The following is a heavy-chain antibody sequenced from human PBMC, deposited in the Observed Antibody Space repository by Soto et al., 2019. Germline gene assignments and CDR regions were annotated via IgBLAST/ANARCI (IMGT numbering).Heavy chain of an antibody. CDR2: INYVGRTS. Sequence: SETLSLTCTVSGDSMSGFYWSWIRQTPGKGLEWIGYINYVGRTSYYSPSLQSRVTISLDSSKNQFSLILSSVTAADTAVYFCARFRRNYFDYWGQGTQVTVSS. CDR3: ARFRRNYFDY. D-gene: IGHD3-10*01. CDR1: GDSMSGFY. V-gene: IGHV4-59*01. J-gene: IGHJ4*02.